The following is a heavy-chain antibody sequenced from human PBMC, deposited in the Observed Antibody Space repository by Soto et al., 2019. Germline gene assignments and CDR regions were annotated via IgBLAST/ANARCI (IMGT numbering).Heavy chain of an antibody. CDR1: GFTFSTYA. CDR3: AKDRYGDYGGIDY. CDR2: ITGSGGST. D-gene: IGHD4-17*01. V-gene: IGHV3-23*01. Sequence: EVQLLESGGGLVQPGGSLRLSCAASGFTFSTYAMIWVRQAPGKGLEWVSVITGSGGSTYYADSVKGRFTISRDTSKNTLCLQMNSLRAEDTAVYYCAKDRYGDYGGIDYWGQGTMVTGSS. J-gene: IGHJ4*02.